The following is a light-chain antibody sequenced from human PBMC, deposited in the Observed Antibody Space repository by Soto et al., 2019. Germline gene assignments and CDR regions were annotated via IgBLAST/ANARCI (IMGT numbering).Light chain of an antibody. Sequence: AIQLTQSPSSLSASVGDRVTITCRASQGISSALAWYQQKPGKSPNLLIYDVSSLESGVPSRFSGSRSGTDFTLTISSLQPEDFATYYCQQFNTYPALTFGGGTEVEIK. J-gene: IGKJ4*01. CDR3: QQFNTYPALT. V-gene: IGKV1-13*02. CDR2: DVS. CDR1: QGISSA.